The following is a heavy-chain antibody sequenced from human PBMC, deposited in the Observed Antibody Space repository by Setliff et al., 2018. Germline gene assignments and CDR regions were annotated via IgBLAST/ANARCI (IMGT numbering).Heavy chain of an antibody. CDR3: ARASHYYDTSLRPHFDS. D-gene: IGHD3-22*01. V-gene: IGHV3-7*03. J-gene: IGHJ4*02. CDR1: GFTFSSYW. Sequence: PGGSLRLSCAASGFTFSSYWMNWVRQAPGKGLEWVANIKQDGSVKNYVDSVKGRFSISRDNTKNSLYLQMNSLRAEDTAVYYCARASHYYDTSLRPHFDSWGQGTLVTVSS. CDR2: IKQDGSVK.